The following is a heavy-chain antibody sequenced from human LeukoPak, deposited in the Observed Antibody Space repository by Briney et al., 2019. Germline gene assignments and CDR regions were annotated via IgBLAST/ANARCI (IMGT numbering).Heavy chain of an antibody. CDR2: INHSGST. CDR3: ARDPDIVVVPAAG. Sequence: SSETLSLTCAVYGGSFSGYYWSWIRQPPGKGLEWIGEINHSGSTNYNPSLKSRVTISVDTSKNQFSLKLSSVTAADTAVYYCARDPDIVVVPAAGWGQGTLVTVSS. J-gene: IGHJ4*02. V-gene: IGHV4-34*01. CDR1: GGSFSGYY. D-gene: IGHD2-2*01.